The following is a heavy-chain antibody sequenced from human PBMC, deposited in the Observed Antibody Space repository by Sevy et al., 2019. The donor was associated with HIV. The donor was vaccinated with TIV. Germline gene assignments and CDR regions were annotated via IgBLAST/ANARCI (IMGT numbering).Heavy chain of an antibody. V-gene: IGHV3-48*02. D-gene: IGHD6-6*01. CDR2: ISSSSSTI. CDR1: GFTFSSYS. Sequence: GGSLRLSCAASGFTFSSYSMNWVRQAPGKGLEWVSYISSSSSTIYYADSVKGRCTISRDNAKNSLYLQMNSLGDEDTAVYYCARLVAARPNYYYGMDVWGQGTTVTVSS. J-gene: IGHJ6*02. CDR3: ARLVAARPNYYYGMDV.